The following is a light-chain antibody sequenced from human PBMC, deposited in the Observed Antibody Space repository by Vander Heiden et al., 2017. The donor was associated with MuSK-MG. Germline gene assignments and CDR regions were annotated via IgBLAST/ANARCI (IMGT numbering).Light chain of an antibody. V-gene: IGKV1-33*01. CDR1: QDISNY. Sequence: SQMTQSPSSLPASVGDRVTITGLSSQDISNYLNWYQQKPGKAPKLLIYDASNLETGVPARFSGSGSGTDFTFTISSLQPEDVATYYCQQYDTLPLTFGGGTKAEIK. J-gene: IGKJ4*01. CDR2: DAS. CDR3: QQYDTLPLT.